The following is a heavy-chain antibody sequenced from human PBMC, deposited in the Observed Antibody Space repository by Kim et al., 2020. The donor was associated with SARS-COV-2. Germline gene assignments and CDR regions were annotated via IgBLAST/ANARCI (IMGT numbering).Heavy chain of an antibody. V-gene: IGHV4-39*01. CDR3: ARQGGLLGDVFRS. J-gene: IGHJ5*02. Sequence: YNPSLNSRATISVDTSNNQSSLKQISVTATDTAVYYCARQGGLLGDVFRSWGQGTLVTVSS. D-gene: IGHD3-10*01.